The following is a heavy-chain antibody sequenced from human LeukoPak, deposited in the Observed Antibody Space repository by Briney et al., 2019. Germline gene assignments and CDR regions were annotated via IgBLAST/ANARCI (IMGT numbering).Heavy chain of an antibody. CDR3: ARDERFLEWLYYYYGMDV. J-gene: IGHJ6*02. D-gene: IGHD3-3*01. V-gene: IGHV3-30-3*01. CDR2: ISYDGSNK. CDR1: GFTFSSYA. Sequence: GRSLRLSCAASGFTFSSYAMHWVRQAPGKGLEWVAVISYDGSNKYYADSVKGRFTISRDNSKNTLYLQMNSLRAEDTAVYYCARDERFLEWLYYYYGMDVWGQGTTVTVSS.